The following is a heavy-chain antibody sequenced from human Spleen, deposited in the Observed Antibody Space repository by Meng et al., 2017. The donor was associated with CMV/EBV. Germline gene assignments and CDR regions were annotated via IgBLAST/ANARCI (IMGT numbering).Heavy chain of an antibody. CDR1: GVSFSDYY. J-gene: IGHJ4*02. CDR3: AKAVVYGSGSQGLFDY. Sequence: LSLTCAVYGVSFSDYYCSWIRQAPGKGLEWVAFSRNDGSNEYYEDSVKGRFTISRANSKNTLYLQMNSLRPEDTAVYYCAKAVVYGSGSQGLFDYWGQGTLVTVSS. D-gene: IGHD3-10*01. V-gene: IGHV3-30*02. CDR2: SRNDGSNE.